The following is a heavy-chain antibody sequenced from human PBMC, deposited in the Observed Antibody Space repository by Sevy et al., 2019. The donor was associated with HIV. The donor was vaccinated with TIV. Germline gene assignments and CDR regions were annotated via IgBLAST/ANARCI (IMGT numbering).Heavy chain of an antibody. CDR2: TSGSGSRT. Sequence: GGSLRLSCAASGFTFGSYAMSWVRQAPGRGLEWVSGTSGSGSRTDYADSVKGRFTISRDNSKNMLYLQMNSLRAEDTAVYYCAKPFGASITVFGVVNTDPPDVWGQGTTVTVSS. CDR1: GFTFGSYA. CDR3: AKPFGASITVFGVVNTDPPDV. D-gene: IGHD3-3*01. J-gene: IGHJ6*02. V-gene: IGHV3-23*01.